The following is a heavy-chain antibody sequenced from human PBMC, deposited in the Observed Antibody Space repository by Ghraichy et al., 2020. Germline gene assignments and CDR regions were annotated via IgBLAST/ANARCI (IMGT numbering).Heavy chain of an antibody. D-gene: IGHD6-13*01. CDR2: INHSGST. CDR3: ARGWLEQQLDYYYYGMDV. CDR1: GGSFSGYY. Sequence: SETLSLTCAVYGGSFSGYYWSWIRQPPGKGLEWIGEINHSGSTNYNPSLKSRVTISVDTSKNQFSLKLSSVTAADTAVYYCARGWLEQQLDYYYYGMDVWGQGTTVTVSS. V-gene: IGHV4-34*01. J-gene: IGHJ6*02.